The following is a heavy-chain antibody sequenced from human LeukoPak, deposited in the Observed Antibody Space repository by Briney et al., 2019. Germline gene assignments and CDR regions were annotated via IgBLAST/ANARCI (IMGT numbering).Heavy chain of an antibody. Sequence: SETMSLTCTVSGVSISSSSYYWGWIRQPPGKGLEWIGSIYYSGSTYYNPSLKSRVTISVDTSKNQFSLKLSSVTAADTAVYYCARRRQLGKTPFDYWGQGTLVTVSS. CDR2: IYYSGST. CDR1: GVSISSSSYY. CDR3: ARRRQLGKTPFDY. J-gene: IGHJ4*02. D-gene: IGHD6-6*01. V-gene: IGHV4-39*01.